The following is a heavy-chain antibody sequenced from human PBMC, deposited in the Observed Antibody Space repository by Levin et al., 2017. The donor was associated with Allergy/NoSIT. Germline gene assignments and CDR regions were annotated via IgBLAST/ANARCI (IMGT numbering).Heavy chain of an antibody. CDR2: INNDGSNT. V-gene: IGHV3-74*01. Sequence: GGSLRLSCAASGFTFSNNWMHWVRQAPGKGLMWVSRINNDGSNTIYADSVKGRFTISRDNAKNTLYLQMNSLRAEDTAVYYCARRSGYNSDYSFDYWGQGTLVTVSS. D-gene: IGHD3-22*01. J-gene: IGHJ4*02. CDR1: GFTFSNNW. CDR3: ARRSGYNSDYSFDY.